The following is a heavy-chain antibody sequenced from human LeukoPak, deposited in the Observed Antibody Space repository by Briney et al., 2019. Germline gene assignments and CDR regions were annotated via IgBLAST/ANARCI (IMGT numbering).Heavy chain of an antibody. CDR3: ARGELHSGYNWFDP. V-gene: IGHV4-38-2*02. CDR2: IYHSGST. CDR1: GYSISSGYY. Sequence: SETLSLTCTVSGYSISSGYYWGWIRQPPGKGLEWIGSIYHSGSTYYNPSLKSRVTISVDTSKNQFSLKLSSVTAADTAVYYCARGELHSGYNWFDPWGQGTLVTVSS. D-gene: IGHD1-7*01. J-gene: IGHJ5*02.